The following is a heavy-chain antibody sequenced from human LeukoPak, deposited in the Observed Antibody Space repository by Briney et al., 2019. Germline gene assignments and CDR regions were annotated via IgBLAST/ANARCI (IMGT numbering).Heavy chain of an antibody. D-gene: IGHD3-22*01. CDR1: GFTFSSYA. CDR2: ISGSGGST. V-gene: IGHV3-23*01. J-gene: IGHJ4*02. Sequence: GGSLRLSCAASGFTFSSYAMSWVRQAPGKGLEWVSAISGSGGSTYYADSVKGRFTISRDNSKNTLYLQMNSLRAEDTAVYYCAKDIPDSSGHFILIKTDTYFDYWGQGTLVTVSS. CDR3: AKDIPDSSGHFILIKTDTYFDY.